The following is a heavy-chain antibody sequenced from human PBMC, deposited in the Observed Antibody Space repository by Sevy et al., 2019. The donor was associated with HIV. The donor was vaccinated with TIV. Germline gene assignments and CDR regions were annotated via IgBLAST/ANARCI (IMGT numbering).Heavy chain of an antibody. V-gene: IGHV3-33*01. CDR3: ARDFSSKGGTWFDP. D-gene: IGHD6-13*01. Sequence: GGSLRLSCAASGFTFSSYGMHWVRQAPGKGLEWVAVIWYDGSNKYYADSVKGRFTISRDNSKNTLYLQMNSLRAEDTAVYYCARDFSSKGGTWFDPWGQGTLVTVSS. CDR1: GFTFSSYG. J-gene: IGHJ5*02. CDR2: IWYDGSNK.